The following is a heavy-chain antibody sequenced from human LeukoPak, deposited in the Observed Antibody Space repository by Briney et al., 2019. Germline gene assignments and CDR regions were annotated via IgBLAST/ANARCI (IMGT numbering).Heavy chain of an antibody. V-gene: IGHV4-59*01. D-gene: IGHD5-18*01. Sequence: SETLPLTCTVSGDSISTYYWSWIRQPPGKGLEWIAYIDYRGSTTYNPSLRSRVTISVDTSRNQFSLKLYSVTAADTAVYYCARSRSGYSYDHAAFEIWGQGTMVTVSS. J-gene: IGHJ3*02. CDR3: ARSRSGYSYDHAAFEI. CDR1: GDSISTYY. CDR2: IDYRGST.